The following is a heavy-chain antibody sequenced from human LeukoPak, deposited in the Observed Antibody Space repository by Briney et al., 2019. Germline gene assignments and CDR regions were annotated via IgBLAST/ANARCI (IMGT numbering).Heavy chain of an antibody. D-gene: IGHD2/OR15-2a*01. CDR1: GFTFSKHG. CDR3: AKGFLSRYFDY. J-gene: IGHJ4*02. CDR2: VSGSGGST. V-gene: IGHV3-23*01. Sequence: GGSLRLSCAASGFTFSKHGMSWVRQAPGKGLEWVSAVSGSGGSTYYADSVKGRFTISRDNSKNTLYLQMNSLRAEDTAVYYCAKGFLSRYFDYWGQGTLVTVSS.